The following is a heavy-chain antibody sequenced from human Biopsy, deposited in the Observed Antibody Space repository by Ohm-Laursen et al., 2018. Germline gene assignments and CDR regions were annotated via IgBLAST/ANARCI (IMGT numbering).Heavy chain of an antibody. Sequence: TLSLTCGVYGGSFSGYYCSWIRQPPRKGLEWIGEINDSGRTNYNPSLRSRVTFSVGTSKNQFSLKLSSVTAADTAVYYCARGTNYYGSGRNRHWFDPWGQGTQVTVSS. CDR3: ARGTNYYGSGRNRHWFDP. CDR1: GGSFSGYY. J-gene: IGHJ5*02. D-gene: IGHD3-10*01. CDR2: INDSGRT. V-gene: IGHV4-34*01.